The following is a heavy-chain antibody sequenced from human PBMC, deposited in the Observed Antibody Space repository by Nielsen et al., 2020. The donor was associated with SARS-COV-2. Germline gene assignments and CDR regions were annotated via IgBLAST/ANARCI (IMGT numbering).Heavy chain of an antibody. CDR2: VSHSGSI. V-gene: IGHV4-39*07. J-gene: IGHJ6*03. CDR3: ARGDLVVVPSPNLGLGPFFYYFYLDV. D-gene: IGHD2-2*01. CDR1: GGSISSGSYS. Sequence: SETLSLTCSVSGGSISSGSYSWGWIRQSPGKGLEWIGEVSHSGSINYNPSLKSRVTLSMDKSKRQFSLRLTSVSAADTAVYFCARGDLVVVPSPNLGLGPFFYYFYLDVWGKGTTVIVSS.